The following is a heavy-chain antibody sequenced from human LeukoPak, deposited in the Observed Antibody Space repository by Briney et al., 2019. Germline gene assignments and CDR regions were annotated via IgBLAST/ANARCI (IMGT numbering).Heavy chain of an antibody. J-gene: IGHJ4*02. Sequence: GGSLRLSCGASGFTFSYHWMHWVRQVPGKGLVWVSRIDGGGSSTSYADSVKGRFTISKDNAKNSLYLQMNSLRAEDTAVYYCARAGGSTVSHSDYWGQGTLVTVSS. CDR1: GFTFSYHW. CDR2: IDGGGSST. V-gene: IGHV3-74*01. D-gene: IGHD4-17*01. CDR3: ARAGGSTVSHSDY.